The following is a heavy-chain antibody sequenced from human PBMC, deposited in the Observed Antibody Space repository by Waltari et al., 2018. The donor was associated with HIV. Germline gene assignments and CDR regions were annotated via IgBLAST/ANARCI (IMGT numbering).Heavy chain of an antibody. CDR2: IYPCDPDT. D-gene: IGHD3-10*01. CDR3: ARITNVGEGSGFAKPPYWYFDL. J-gene: IGHJ2*01. CDR1: GYSFTSYW. Sequence: EVQLVQSGAEVKKPGESLKISCKGSGYSFTSYWIGWVRQMPGKGLEWMGIIYPCDPDTRYSPSFQGQVTISADKSISTAYLQWSSLKASDTAMYYCARITNVGEGSGFAKPPYWYFDLWGRGTLVTVSS. V-gene: IGHV5-51*03.